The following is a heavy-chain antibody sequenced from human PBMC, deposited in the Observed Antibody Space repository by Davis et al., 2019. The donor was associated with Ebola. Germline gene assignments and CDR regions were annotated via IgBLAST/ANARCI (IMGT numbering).Heavy chain of an antibody. J-gene: IGHJ4*02. CDR1: GFTFSDYY. CDR2: IGPSGNSF. V-gene: IGHV3-11*04. CDR3: ARVRLCDSNECYSYFDK. Sequence: GESLKISCEVSGFTFSDYYMSWIRQAPGKGLEWIAYIGPSGNSFYCADSVKGRFTISRDNAKNSLYLQMNSLRAEDTAVYYCARVRLCDSNECYSYFDKWGQGTLVTVSS. D-gene: IGHD2-21*01.